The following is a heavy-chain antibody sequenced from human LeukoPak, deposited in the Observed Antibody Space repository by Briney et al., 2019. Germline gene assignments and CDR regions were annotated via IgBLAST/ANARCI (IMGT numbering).Heavy chain of an antibody. CDR2: INPNSGGT. J-gene: IGHJ4*02. Sequence: GASVKVSCKASGYTFTGYYMHWVRQAPGQGLERMGWINPNSGGTNYAQKFQGRVTMTRDTSISTAYMELSRLRSDDTAVYYCARVREQWLVPSFDYWGQGTLVTVSS. CDR1: GYTFTGYY. V-gene: IGHV1-2*02. CDR3: ARVREQWLVPSFDY. D-gene: IGHD6-19*01.